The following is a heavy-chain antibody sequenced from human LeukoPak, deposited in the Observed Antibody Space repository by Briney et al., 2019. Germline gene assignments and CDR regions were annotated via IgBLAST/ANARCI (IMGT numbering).Heavy chain of an antibody. D-gene: IGHD4-17*01. CDR2: IYHSGST. J-gene: IGHJ1*01. CDR3: ARSDYGDYGEYFQH. CDR1: GGSISSYY. Sequence: SETLSLTCTVSGGSISSYYWSWIRQPPGKGLEWIGYIYHSGSTNYNPSLKSRVTISVDTSKNHFSLRLSSVTAADTAVYYCARSDYGDYGEYFQHWGQGTLVTVSS. V-gene: IGHV4-59*01.